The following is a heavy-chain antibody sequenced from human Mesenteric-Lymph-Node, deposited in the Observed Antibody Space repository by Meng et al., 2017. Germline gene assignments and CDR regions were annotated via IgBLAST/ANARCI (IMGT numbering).Heavy chain of an antibody. J-gene: IGHJ4*02. Sequence: GESLKISCAASGFTFSSYSMNWVRQAPGKGLEWVSSISSSSSYIYYADSVKGRFTISRDNAKNSLYLQMNSLRAEDTAVYYCASGIVATIGYWGQGTLVTVSS. CDR3: ASGIVATIGY. D-gene: IGHD5-12*01. V-gene: IGHV3-21*01. CDR1: GFTFSSYS. CDR2: ISSSSSYI.